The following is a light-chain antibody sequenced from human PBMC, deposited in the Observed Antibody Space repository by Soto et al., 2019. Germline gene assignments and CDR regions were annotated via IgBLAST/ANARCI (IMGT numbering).Light chain of an antibody. J-gene: IGKJ4*01. CDR1: QGISNY. Sequence: DIQMTQSPSSLSASVGDRVTITCRASQGISNYLAWYRQMPGKVPKLLIYAASTLQSGVPSRFSGSGSGTDFTLTISTLQPEDVATYYCQRYNSAPATFGGGTRVEIK. CDR2: AAS. V-gene: IGKV1-27*01. CDR3: QRYNSAPAT.